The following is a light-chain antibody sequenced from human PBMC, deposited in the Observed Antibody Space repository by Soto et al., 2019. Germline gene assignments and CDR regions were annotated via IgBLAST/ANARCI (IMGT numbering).Light chain of an antibody. CDR1: QGISYY. V-gene: IGKV1-9*01. CDR3: QQLNSYPLT. Sequence: DIQLTQSPSFLSASVGDRVTITCRASQGISYYLAWYQQKPGKAPKLLIYAASTLQSGVPSRFSGSGSGTEFTLTISSLQPEEFATYYCQQLNSYPLTFGGGTKVDIK. CDR2: AAS. J-gene: IGKJ4*01.